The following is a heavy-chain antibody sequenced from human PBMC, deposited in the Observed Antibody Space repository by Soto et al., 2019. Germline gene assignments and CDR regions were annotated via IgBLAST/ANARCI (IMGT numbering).Heavy chain of an antibody. D-gene: IGHD6-13*01. V-gene: IGHV3-73*01. CDR3: TSVDSSSWYYAFDI. J-gene: IGHJ3*02. Sequence: GGSLRLSCAASGFTFSGSAMHWVRQASGKGLEWAGRIRSIANSYATAYAASVKVRFSISRDDSKKRAYLQMNSLKTEDTAVYYCTSVDSSSWYYAFDIWGQGTMVTVS. CDR2: IRSIANSYAT. CDR1: GFTFSGSA.